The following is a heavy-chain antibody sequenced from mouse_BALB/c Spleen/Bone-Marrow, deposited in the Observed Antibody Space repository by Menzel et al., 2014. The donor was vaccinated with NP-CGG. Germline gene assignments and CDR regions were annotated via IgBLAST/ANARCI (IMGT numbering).Heavy chain of an antibody. V-gene: IGHV14-3*02. CDR2: IPPAHPYP. Sequence: VQLEQSGVLLVKPGDSVKSSWTPWGFHIKANSIQSVKQEPARGMEGVGRIPPAHPYPKYAPKSQGKATITADTSPNTSYLQVSSLTSEDTAVYYCASLTGTFDYGGQGTTLTVSS. CDR3: ASLTGTFDY. D-gene: IGHD4-1*01. J-gene: IGHJ2*01. CDR1: GFHIKANS.